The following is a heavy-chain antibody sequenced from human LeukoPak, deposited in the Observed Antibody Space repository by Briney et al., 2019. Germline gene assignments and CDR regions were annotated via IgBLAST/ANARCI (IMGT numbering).Heavy chain of an antibody. D-gene: IGHD6-13*01. V-gene: IGHV3-48*03. J-gene: IGHJ4*02. CDR2: INGSSGSTI. Sequence: GGSLRLSCAASGFTFSSYAMTWVRQAPGKGLEWVSGINGSSGSTIYYADSVKGRFTISRDNAKNSLYLQMNSLRAEDTAVYYCARDLMGIAYRGAFYYWGQGTLVTVSS. CDR1: GFTFSSYA. CDR3: ARDLMGIAYRGAFYY.